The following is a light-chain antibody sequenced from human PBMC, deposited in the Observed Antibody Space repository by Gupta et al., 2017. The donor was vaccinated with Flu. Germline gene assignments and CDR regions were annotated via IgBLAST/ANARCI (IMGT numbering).Light chain of an antibody. Sequence: EIVLTQSPGTLSLSPGERATLSCRASQSVTRTFLAWYQQKPGQAPRLLIFGASSTATGIPDRFSGSGSGTDLTLTINRLEPEDFAVYYCQQYGSSEGWTFGQGTKVEMK. V-gene: IGKV3-20*01. CDR2: GAS. CDR1: QSVTRTF. CDR3: QQYGSSEGWT. J-gene: IGKJ1*01.